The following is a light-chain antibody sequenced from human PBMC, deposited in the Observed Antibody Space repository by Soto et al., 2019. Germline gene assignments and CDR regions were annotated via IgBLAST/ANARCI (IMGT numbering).Light chain of an antibody. Sequence: DIQMSQSPSSLSASVGDSVTISCRASQNINKNLNWYQQKSGKAPSLLIYEASTFQSGVPSRFSGSGSGTDFTLAITNLQPEDFATYCCQQSFHTPYTFGQGTKLEI. V-gene: IGKV1-39*01. CDR1: QNINKN. J-gene: IGKJ2*01. CDR2: EAS. CDR3: QQSFHTPYT.